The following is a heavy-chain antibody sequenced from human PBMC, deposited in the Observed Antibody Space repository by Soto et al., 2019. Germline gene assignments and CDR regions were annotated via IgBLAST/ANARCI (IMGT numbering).Heavy chain of an antibody. D-gene: IGHD4-4*01. J-gene: IGHJ6*02. CDR2: IYYSGTT. CDR3: ARTYCTTTACKDHGIHV. CDR1: GVSVSSGSYY. V-gene: IGHV4-61*01. Sequence: SETLSLTCTVSGVSVSSGSYYWTWIRQPPGKGLEWLGYIYYSGTTNYNPPLKSRITISVDTSGNQFSLKLSSVTAADTAVYFCARTYCTTTACKDHGIHVWGQGTTVPVS.